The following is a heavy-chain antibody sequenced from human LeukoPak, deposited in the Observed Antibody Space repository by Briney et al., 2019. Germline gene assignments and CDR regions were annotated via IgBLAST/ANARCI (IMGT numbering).Heavy chain of an antibody. Sequence: PSETLSLTCTVSGGSISSGDYYWSWMRQPPGKGLEWIGYIYYSGSTYYNPSLKSRVTISVDTSKNQFSLKLSSVTAADTAVYYCVHGSGSYLLYFQHWGQGTLVTVSS. D-gene: IGHD3-10*01. CDR1: GGSISSGDYY. CDR2: IYYSGST. V-gene: IGHV4-30-4*01. CDR3: VHGSGSYLLYFQH. J-gene: IGHJ1*01.